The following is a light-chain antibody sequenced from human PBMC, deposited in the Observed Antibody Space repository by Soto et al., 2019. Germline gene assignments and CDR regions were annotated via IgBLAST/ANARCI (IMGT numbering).Light chain of an antibody. J-gene: IGKJ5*01. Sequence: EIVFTQSAGTLSLSPGERATLSCRASQSVSSSYLAWYQQKPGQAPRLLIYDASNRATGIPARFSGSGSGTDFTLTISSLEPEDFAVYYCQQRSNWPPTFGQGTRLEI. CDR1: QSVSSSY. V-gene: IGKV3D-20*02. CDR2: DAS. CDR3: QQRSNWPPT.